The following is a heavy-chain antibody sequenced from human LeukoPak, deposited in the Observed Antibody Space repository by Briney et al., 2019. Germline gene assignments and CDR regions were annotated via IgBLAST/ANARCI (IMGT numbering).Heavy chain of an antibody. D-gene: IGHD2-15*01. CDR2: ISSSGDST. CDR1: GFSFSTYA. V-gene: IGHV3-23*01. CDR3: VEDVVVIVAAKPGM. J-gene: IGHJ4*02. Sequence: QPGGSLRLSCAASGFSFSTYAMSWVRQAPGKGLEWVSSISSSGDSTYYADAVKGRSTISRDNSKNTLYLQMDSLRAEDTAVYYCVEDVVVIVAAKPGMWGEGTLVAVSS.